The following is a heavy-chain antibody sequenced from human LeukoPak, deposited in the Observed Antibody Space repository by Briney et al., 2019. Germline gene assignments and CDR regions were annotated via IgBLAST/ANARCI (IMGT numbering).Heavy chain of an antibody. Sequence: GGSLRLSCAASGFTFSSYWMSWVRQAPGKGLEWVANIKQDGSEKYYVDSVKGRFTISRDNAKNSLYLQMNSLRAGDTAVYYCARDGATHAFDCWGQGTLVTVSS. J-gene: IGHJ4*02. CDR1: GFTFSSYW. CDR3: ARDGATHAFDC. V-gene: IGHV3-7*01. D-gene: IGHD1-26*01. CDR2: IKQDGSEK.